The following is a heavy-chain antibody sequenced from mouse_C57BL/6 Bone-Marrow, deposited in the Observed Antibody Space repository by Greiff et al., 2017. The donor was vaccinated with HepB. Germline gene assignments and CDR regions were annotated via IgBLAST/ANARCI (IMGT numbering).Heavy chain of an antibody. J-gene: IGHJ3*01. CDR1: EYEFPSHD. CDR2: INSDGGST. D-gene: IGHD2-4*01. Sequence: EVHLVESGGGLVQPGESLKLSCESNEYEFPSHDMSWVRKTPEKRLELVAAINSDGGSTYYPDTMERRFIISRDNTKKTLYLQMSSLRSEDTALYYCARHSGYDYDVAWFAYWGEGTLVTVSA. CDR3: ARHSGYDYDVAWFAY. V-gene: IGHV5-2*01.